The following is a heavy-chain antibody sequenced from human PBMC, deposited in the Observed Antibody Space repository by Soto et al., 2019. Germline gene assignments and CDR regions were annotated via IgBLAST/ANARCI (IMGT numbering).Heavy chain of an antibody. Sequence: QVQLVESGGGVVQPGRSLRLSCAASGFTFSSYGMHWVRQAPGKGLEWVAVISYDGSNKYYADSVKGRFTISRDNSKNTLYQQMKSVGAEDTAVYYCAKDARLVGYSGYEARGALDIWGQGTMVTVSS. CDR2: ISYDGSNK. D-gene: IGHD5-12*01. V-gene: IGHV3-30*18. CDR3: AKDARLVGYSGYEARGALDI. J-gene: IGHJ3*02. CDR1: GFTFSSYG.